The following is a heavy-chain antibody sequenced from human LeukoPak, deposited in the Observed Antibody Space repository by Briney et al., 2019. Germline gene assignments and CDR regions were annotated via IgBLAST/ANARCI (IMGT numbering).Heavy chain of an antibody. CDR2: IYPRDGST. V-gene: IGHV1-46*01. Sequence: ASVTVSCKASGYTFTSNYIHWVRQAPGQGLEWMGMIYPRDGSTSYAQKFQGRVTVTRDTSTSTVHMELSGLRSEDTAVYYCARDQGGFDYWGQGTLVTVSS. J-gene: IGHJ4*02. CDR1: GYTFTSNY. CDR3: ARDQGGFDY.